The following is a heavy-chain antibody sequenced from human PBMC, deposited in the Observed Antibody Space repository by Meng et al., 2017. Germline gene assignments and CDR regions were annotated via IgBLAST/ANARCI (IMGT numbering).Heavy chain of an antibody. Sequence: QVQWKESGLRLVRPTERLCLTCTVHGGSVGSGNYYWSWIRQPPGKGLEWIGYIVYSGSTTYTPSLKTRVTISVDTSKNQFSLKLTSVAAADTAVYFCARDVGGDYETLFDYWGQGTLVTVSS. CDR1: GGSVGSGNYY. CDR3: ARDVGGDYETLFDY. D-gene: IGHD4-17*01. J-gene: IGHJ4*02. CDR2: IVYSGST. V-gene: IGHV4-61*01.